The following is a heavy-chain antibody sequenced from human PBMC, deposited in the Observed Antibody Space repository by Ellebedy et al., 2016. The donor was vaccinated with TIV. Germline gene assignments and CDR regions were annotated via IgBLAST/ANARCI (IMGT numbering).Heavy chain of an antibody. V-gene: IGHV1-2*04. Sequence: ASVKVSXXASGYTFTGYYMHWVRQAPGQGLEWMGWINPNSGGTNYAQKFQGWVTMTRDTSISTAYMELSSLRSEDTAVYYCARDQGRLGLTYYYGMDVWGQGTTVTVSS. CDR1: GYTFTGYY. CDR3: ARDQGRLGLTYYYGMDV. J-gene: IGHJ6*02. CDR2: INPNSGGT. D-gene: IGHD3-16*01.